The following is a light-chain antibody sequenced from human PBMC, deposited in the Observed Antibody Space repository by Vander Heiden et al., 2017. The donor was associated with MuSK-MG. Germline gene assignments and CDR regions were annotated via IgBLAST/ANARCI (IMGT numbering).Light chain of an antibody. CDR1: ESIVKY. V-gene: IGKV1-39*01. Sequence: DIQMTQSPASLSASVGDRVTITCRASESIVKYLSWYQQTPGKAPKLLIHAASTLQSGVPSRFSGSGSGTEFTLTITSLQPEDFATYYCQQRYRTFGTFGGGTKVEIK. CDR3: QQRYRTFGT. J-gene: IGKJ4*01. CDR2: AAS.